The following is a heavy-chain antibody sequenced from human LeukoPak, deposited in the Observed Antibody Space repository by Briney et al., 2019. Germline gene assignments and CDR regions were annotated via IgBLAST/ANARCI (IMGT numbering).Heavy chain of an antibody. CDR2: IYYSGST. CDR1: GDSITSYY. Sequence: PSETLSLTCTVSGDSITSYYWSWIRQPPGKGLEWIGYIYYSGSTNYNPSLKSRVTMSVDTSKNQFSLKLSSVTAADAAVYCCARVGGSTWYFGYWGQGTLVTVSS. CDR3: ARVGGSTWYFGY. D-gene: IGHD6-13*01. V-gene: IGHV4-59*01. J-gene: IGHJ4*02.